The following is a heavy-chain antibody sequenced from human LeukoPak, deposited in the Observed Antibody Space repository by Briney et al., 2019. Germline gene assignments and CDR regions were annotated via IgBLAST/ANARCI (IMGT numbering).Heavy chain of an antibody. J-gene: IGHJ4*02. V-gene: IGHV4-34*01. Sequence: SETLSLTCAVYGGSFSGYYWSWIRQPPGKGLEWIGEINHSGSTNYNPSLKSRVTISVDTSKNQFSLKLSSVTAADTAVYYCARLFGEVTIYDYWGQGTLVTVSS. CDR2: INHSGST. D-gene: IGHD3-10*01. CDR1: GGSFSGYY. CDR3: ARLFGEVTIYDY.